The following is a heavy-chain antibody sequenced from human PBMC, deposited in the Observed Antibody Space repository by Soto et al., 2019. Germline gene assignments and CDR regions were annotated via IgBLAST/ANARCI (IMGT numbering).Heavy chain of an antibody. CDR1: GYTFNLFY. Sequence: ASVKVSCKASGYTFNLFYMEWVRQAPGQGLEWMGWMNPNSGNTGYAQKFQGRVTMTRNTSISTAYMELSSLRSEDTAVYYCARRGYDFWSGYYSADWGFDPWGQGTLVTVSS. J-gene: IGHJ5*02. CDR3: ARRGYDFWSGYYSADWGFDP. D-gene: IGHD3-3*01. V-gene: IGHV1-8*02. CDR2: MNPNSGNT.